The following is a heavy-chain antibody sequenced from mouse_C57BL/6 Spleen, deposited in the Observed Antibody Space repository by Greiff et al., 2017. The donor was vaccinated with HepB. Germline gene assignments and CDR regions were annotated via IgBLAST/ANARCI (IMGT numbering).Heavy chain of an antibody. J-gene: IGHJ2*01. Sequence: EVQLQQSGPELVKPGASVKISCKASGYTFTDYYMNWVKQSHGKSLEWIGDINPNNGGTSYNQKFKGKATLTVDKSSSTAYMELRSLTSEDSAVYYCARHYYGSRGYFDYWGQGTTLTVSS. V-gene: IGHV1-26*01. D-gene: IGHD1-1*01. CDR3: ARHYYGSRGYFDY. CDR2: INPNNGGT. CDR1: GYTFTDYY.